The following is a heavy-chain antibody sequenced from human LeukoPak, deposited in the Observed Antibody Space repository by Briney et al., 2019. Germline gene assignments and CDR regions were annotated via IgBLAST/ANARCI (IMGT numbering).Heavy chain of an antibody. CDR2: IYYSGST. CDR3: ARGRLKTFDY. V-gene: IGHV4-39*07. D-gene: IGHD2-8*01. J-gene: IGHJ4*02. Sequence: SETLSLTCTVSGGSISSSSYYWGWIRQPPGKGLEWIGTIYYSGSTYYNPSLKSRVTISVDTSKNQFSLKLSSVTAADTAVYYCARGRLKTFDYWGQGTLVTVSS. CDR1: GGSISSSSYY.